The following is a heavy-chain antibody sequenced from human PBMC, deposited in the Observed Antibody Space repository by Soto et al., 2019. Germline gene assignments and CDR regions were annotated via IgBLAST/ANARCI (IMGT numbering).Heavy chain of an antibody. V-gene: IGHV1-3*01. CDR1: GYTFTSYA. J-gene: IGHJ1*01. CDR2: INAGNGNT. D-gene: IGHD2-21*02. CDR3: ARSIVVVTAIAD. Sequence: GASVKVSCKASGYTFTSYAMHWVRQAPGQRLEWMGWINAGNGNTKYSQKFQGRVTITRDTSASTAYMELSSLRSEDTAVYYCARSIVVVTAIADWGQGTLVTVSS.